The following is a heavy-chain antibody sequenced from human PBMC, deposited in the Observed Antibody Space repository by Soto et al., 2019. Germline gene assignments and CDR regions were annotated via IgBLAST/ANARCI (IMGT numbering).Heavy chain of an antibody. CDR1: GDSVSSNSAA. D-gene: IGHD6-25*01. V-gene: IGHV6-1*01. CDR2: TYYRSKWYN. CDR3: ARGLWYPPYSSARNYFDY. Sequence: SQTLSLTCAISGDSVSSNSAAWNWIRQSPSRGLEWLGRTYYRSKWYNDYAVSVKSRITINPDTSKNQFSLQLNSVTPEDTAVYYCARGLWYPPYSSARNYFDYWGQGTLVTVSS. J-gene: IGHJ4*02.